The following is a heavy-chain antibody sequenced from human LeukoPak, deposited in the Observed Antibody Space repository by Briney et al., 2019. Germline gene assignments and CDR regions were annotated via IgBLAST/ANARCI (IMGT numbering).Heavy chain of an antibody. V-gene: IGHV3-21*01. CDR2: ISSSSSYI. Sequence: PGGSLRLSCAASGFTVSSNYMSWVRQAPGKGLEWVSSISSSSSYIYYADSVKGRFTISRDNAKNSLYLQMNSLRAEDTAVYYCARVSQSGYSCGWGQGTLVTVSS. CDR3: ARVSQSGYSCG. J-gene: IGHJ4*02. CDR1: GFTVSSNY. D-gene: IGHD5-18*01.